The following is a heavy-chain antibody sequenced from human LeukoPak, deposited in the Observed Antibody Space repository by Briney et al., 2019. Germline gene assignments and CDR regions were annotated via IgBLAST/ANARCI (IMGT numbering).Heavy chain of an antibody. Sequence: GASVKVSCKASGYTFTGYYMHWVRQAPGQGLEWMGWINPNSGGTNCAQKFQGRVTMTRDTSISTAYMELSRLRSDDTAVYYCARDRTKYCRSTSCPLDYWGQGTLVTVSS. V-gene: IGHV1-2*02. J-gene: IGHJ4*02. CDR2: INPNSGGT. CDR3: ARDRTKYCRSTSCPLDY. D-gene: IGHD2-2*01. CDR1: GYTFTGYY.